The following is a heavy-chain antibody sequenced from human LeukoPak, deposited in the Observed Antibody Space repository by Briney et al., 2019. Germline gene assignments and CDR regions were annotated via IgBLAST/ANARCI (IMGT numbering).Heavy chain of an antibody. CDR2: TYYRSKWYN. J-gene: IGHJ4*02. CDR1: GDSVSSNIAA. D-gene: IGHD2-8*01. CDR3: ARSCMGRFCGSDY. Sequence: SQTLSLTCAISGDSVSSNIAAWNWIRQSPSRGLEWLGRTYYRSKWYNDYAVSVKSRITINPDTSKNPFSLPLNSVTPEHTAVYYSARSCMGRFCGSDYWGQGTLVTVSS. V-gene: IGHV6-1*01.